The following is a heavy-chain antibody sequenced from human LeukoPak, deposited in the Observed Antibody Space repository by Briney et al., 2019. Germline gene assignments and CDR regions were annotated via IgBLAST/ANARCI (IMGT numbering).Heavy chain of an antibody. CDR1: GFPFKFYS. D-gene: IGHD1-26*01. CDR2: ISSNGTTI. J-gene: IGHJ4*02. V-gene: IGHV3-48*01. Sequence: GGSLRLSCAVSGFPFKFYSMNWFRQAPGKGLEWVSHISSNGTTIYYADSVKGRLTISRDNAKNSLYLQMNSLRVEDTAVYYCARGVSMWELVNFDYWGQGTRVTVSS. CDR3: ARGVSMWELVNFDY.